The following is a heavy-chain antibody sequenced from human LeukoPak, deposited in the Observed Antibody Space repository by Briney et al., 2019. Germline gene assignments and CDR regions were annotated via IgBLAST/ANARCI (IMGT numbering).Heavy chain of an antibody. CDR1: GFTFNAYS. V-gene: IGHV3-48*04. CDR2: IISRGDTT. D-gene: IGHD2-8*02. CDR3: ARGRGYCTGVSCDIGY. Sequence: PGGSLRLSCAASGFTFNAYSMNWVRQAPGKGLEWVSNIISRGDTTHYAASVKGRFTISRDNAKNSVFLHLNSLRGDDTAVYYCARGRGYCTGVSCDIGYWGQGTLVTVSS. J-gene: IGHJ4*02.